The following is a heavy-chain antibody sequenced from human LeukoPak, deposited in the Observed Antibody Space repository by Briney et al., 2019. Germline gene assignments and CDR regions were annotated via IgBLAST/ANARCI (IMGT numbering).Heavy chain of an antibody. CDR1: GFNFSSYW. CDR3: AKGLAVPVSYFDY. Sequence: PGGSLRLSCAASGFNFSSYWMHWVRQAPGKGLVWISRINYDGTTTSYADSVKGRFTISRDNAKNTLYLQMNSLRAEDTAVYYCAKGLAVPVSYFDYWGQGTLVTVSS. CDR2: INYDGTTT. J-gene: IGHJ4*02. V-gene: IGHV3-74*01. D-gene: IGHD6-19*01.